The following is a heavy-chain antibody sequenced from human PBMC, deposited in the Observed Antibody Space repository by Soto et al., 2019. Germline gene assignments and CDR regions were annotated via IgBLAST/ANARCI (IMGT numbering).Heavy chain of an antibody. J-gene: IGHJ4*02. CDR3: ASGHGSGSYSGY. CDR1: GGSIGNSY. D-gene: IGHD3-10*01. CDR2: IYYSGST. Sequence: SETLSLTCTVSGGSIGNSYWSWIRQSPGKGLEWIGYIYYSGSTNYNPSLKSRVTISVDTSKNQFPLKLSSVTAADTAVYYCASGHGSGSYSGYWGQGTLVTVSS. V-gene: IGHV4-59*08.